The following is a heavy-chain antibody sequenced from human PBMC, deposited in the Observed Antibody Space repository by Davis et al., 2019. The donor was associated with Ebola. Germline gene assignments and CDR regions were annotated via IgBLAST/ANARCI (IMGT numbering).Heavy chain of an antibody. D-gene: IGHD3-10*01. CDR1: GFTFSSYS. J-gene: IGHJ4*02. CDR2: ISSSSSTI. Sequence: GESLKISCAASGFTFSSYSMNWVRQAPGKGLEWVSYISSSSSTIYYADSVKGRFTISRDNAKNSLFLQMNSLRDEDTAVYYCVREWFGESLWGQGTLVTVSS. V-gene: IGHV3-48*02. CDR3: VREWFGESL.